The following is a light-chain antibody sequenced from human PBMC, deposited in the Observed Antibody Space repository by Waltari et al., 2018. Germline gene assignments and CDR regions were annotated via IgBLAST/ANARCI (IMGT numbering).Light chain of an antibody. Sequence: QFVLTQSPSASGTPGQRVTISCSGSSSNIGLNSIYWYQQLPGAPPKLLISKNKHRSSGVPDRFSASKSGTSASLAISGLRSEDEADYFCAARDDSLNWVFGGGTKLTVL. CDR1: SSNIGLNS. J-gene: IGLJ3*02. CDR2: KNK. CDR3: AARDDSLNWV. V-gene: IGLV1-47*01.